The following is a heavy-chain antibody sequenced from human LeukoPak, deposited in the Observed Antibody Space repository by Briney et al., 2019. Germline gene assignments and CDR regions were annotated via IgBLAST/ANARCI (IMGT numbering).Heavy chain of an antibody. V-gene: IGHV1-2*06. D-gene: IGHD4-11*01. CDR2: INPNSGGT. CDR1: GYTFTGYY. CDR3: ARVPLYSDYGVDY. J-gene: IGHJ4*02. Sequence: ASVKVSCKASGYTFTGYYMHWVRQAPGQGLEWMGRINPNSGGTNYAQKFQGRVTMTRDTSISTAYMELSRLRSDDTAVYYCARVPLYSDYGVDYWGQGTLVTVSS.